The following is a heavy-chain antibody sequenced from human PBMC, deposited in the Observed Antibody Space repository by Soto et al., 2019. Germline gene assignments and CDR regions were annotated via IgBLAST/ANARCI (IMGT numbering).Heavy chain of an antibody. Sequence: GGSLRLCITASGFTFGYYAMSWVRQATGKGLEWVGFIRSKAYGGTTDYAASVKGRFTISRDDSKSIAYLQMNSLKTEDTDVYYCTRHWGSRAVDIWGQGTMVTVSS. V-gene: IGHV3-49*04. J-gene: IGHJ3*02. CDR2: IRSKAYGGTT. D-gene: IGHD7-27*01. CDR1: GFTFGYYA. CDR3: TRHWGSRAVDI.